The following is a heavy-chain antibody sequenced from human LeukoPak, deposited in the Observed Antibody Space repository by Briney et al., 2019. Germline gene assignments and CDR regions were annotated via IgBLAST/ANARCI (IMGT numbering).Heavy chain of an antibody. CDR3: ARASFNVVFGNWFDP. V-gene: IGHV4-39*01. CDR2: VYYSGST. D-gene: IGHD2-8*01. Sequence: SETLSLTCAVSSGSIGSSSNYWGWIRQAPGKGLEWIGNVYYSGSTFYNPSLKSRVTISVDTSKNQFSLKLRSVTAADTAIYYCARASFNVVFGNWFDPWGQGTLVTVSS. J-gene: IGHJ5*02. CDR1: SGSIGSSSNY.